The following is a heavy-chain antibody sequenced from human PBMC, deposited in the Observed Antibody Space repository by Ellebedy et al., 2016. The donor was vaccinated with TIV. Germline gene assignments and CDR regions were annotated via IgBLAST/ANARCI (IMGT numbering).Heavy chain of an antibody. J-gene: IGHJ4*02. V-gene: IGHV3-48*04. CDR3: VKQGNCGGDCYPED. CDR2: ISISSSNI. Sequence: GGSLRLXXEASGSTLSRYAMNWVRQAPGKGLEWVSYISISSSNIHYAESVKGRLTISRDNSKNSLYLQMNSLGTGDTAFYYCVKQGNCGGDCYPEDWGQGTLVSVSS. D-gene: IGHD2-21*01. CDR1: GSTLSRYA.